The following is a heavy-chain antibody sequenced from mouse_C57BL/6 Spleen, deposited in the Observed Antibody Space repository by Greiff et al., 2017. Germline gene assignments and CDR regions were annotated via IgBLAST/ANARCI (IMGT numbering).Heavy chain of an antibody. V-gene: IGHV14-1*01. CDR1: GFNIKDYY. J-gene: IGHJ1*03. CDR3: TTAPSYYYGSSSWYFDV. Sequence: VQLQQSGAELVRPGASVKLSCTASGFNIKDYYMHWVKQRPEQGLEWIGRIDPEDGDTEYAQKFQGKATMTADTSSNTAYLQLSSLTSEDTAVYYCTTAPSYYYGSSSWYFDVWGTGTTVTVSS. D-gene: IGHD1-1*01. CDR2: IDPEDGDT.